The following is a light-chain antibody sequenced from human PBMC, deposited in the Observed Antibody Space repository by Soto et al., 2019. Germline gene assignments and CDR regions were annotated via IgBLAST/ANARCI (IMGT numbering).Light chain of an antibody. J-gene: IGLJ2*01. V-gene: IGLV1-47*02. CDR2: VDN. Sequence: QAVVTQPPSASGTPGQRVTISCSGSNSNIGSNSVYWYQQLPGTAPKLLISVDNQRPSGVPDRFSGSKSGTSASLAISGLRSEDEADYFCAAWDDSLTGVIFGGGTKLTVL. CDR1: NSNIGSNS. CDR3: AAWDDSLTGVI.